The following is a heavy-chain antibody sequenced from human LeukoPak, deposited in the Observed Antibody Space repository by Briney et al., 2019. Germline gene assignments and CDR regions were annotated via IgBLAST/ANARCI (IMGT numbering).Heavy chain of an antibody. CDR1: GFTFSSYA. Sequence: PGGSLRLSCAASGFTFSSYAMHWVRQAPGKGLEWVAVISYDGSNKYYADSVKGRFTISRDNSKNTLYLQMNSLRAEDTAVYYCATSSNAPGNHWGQGTLVTVSS. CDR2: ISYDGSNK. CDR3: ATSSNAPGNH. V-gene: IGHV3-30-3*01. J-gene: IGHJ5*02. D-gene: IGHD2-2*01.